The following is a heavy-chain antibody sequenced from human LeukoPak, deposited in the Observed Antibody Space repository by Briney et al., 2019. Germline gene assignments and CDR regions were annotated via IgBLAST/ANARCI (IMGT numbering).Heavy chain of an antibody. D-gene: IGHD3-10*01. Sequence: SSETLSLTCTVSGGSISSYSWSWIRQPPGKGLEWVGYVYYTGSINYNPSLKSRVTISVDTSKNQFSLKLSSVTAADTAVYYCASLLGGQDYWGQGTLVTVSS. J-gene: IGHJ4*02. CDR2: VYYTGSI. CDR1: GGSISSYS. V-gene: IGHV4-59*12. CDR3: ASLLGGQDY.